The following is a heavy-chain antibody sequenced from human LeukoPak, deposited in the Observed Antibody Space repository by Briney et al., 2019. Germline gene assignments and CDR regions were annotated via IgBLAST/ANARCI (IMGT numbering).Heavy chain of an antibody. Sequence: NTSETLSLTCTVSGGSISSYYWSWIRQPPGKGLEWIGYIYYSGSTNYNPSLKSRVTVSVDTSKNQFSLKLSSVTAADTAVYYCARDRAIAVAGTEFDYWGQGTLVTFSS. CDR1: GGSISSYY. V-gene: IGHV4-59*01. J-gene: IGHJ4*02. D-gene: IGHD6-19*01. CDR2: IYYSGST. CDR3: ARDRAIAVAGTEFDY.